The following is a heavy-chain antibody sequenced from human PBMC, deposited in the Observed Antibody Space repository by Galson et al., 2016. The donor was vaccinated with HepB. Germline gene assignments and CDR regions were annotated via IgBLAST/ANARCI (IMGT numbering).Heavy chain of an antibody. CDR3: VRDRHQYSSGWYVGGMDV. D-gene: IGHD6-19*01. CDR2: ISAYNGNT. V-gene: IGHV1-18*01. CDR1: GYTFTSYG. Sequence: SVKVSCKASGYTFTSYGISWVRQAPGQGLEWMGWISAYNGNTNYAQKLQGRVTMTTDTSTSTAYMELRSLRSDDTAVYYGVRDRHQYSSGWYVGGMDVWGQGTTVTGSS. J-gene: IGHJ6*02.